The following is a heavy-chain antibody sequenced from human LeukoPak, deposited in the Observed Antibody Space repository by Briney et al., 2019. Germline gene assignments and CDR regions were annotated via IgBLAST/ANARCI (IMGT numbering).Heavy chain of an antibody. V-gene: IGHV4-39*01. CDR2: IYYSGST. J-gene: IGHJ4*02. CDR3: ARHRDY. Sequence: SETLSLTCTVSGGSIGSTNYYWGWIRQPPGKGLEWIGSIYYSGSTYYNSSLKSRVTISVDTSKNQLSLKLSSVTAADTAVYYCARHRDYWGQGTLVTVSS. CDR1: GGSIGSTNYY.